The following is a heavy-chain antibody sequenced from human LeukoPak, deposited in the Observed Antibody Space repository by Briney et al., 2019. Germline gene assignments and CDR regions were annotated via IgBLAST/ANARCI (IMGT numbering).Heavy chain of an antibody. CDR1: GFTFSSYE. CDR2: ISGSGSTI. CDR3: ASGGTNTFDY. J-gene: IGHJ4*02. D-gene: IGHD1-1*01. V-gene: IGHV3-48*03. Sequence: GGSLRLSCAASGFTFSSYEMNWVRQAPGKGLEWVSYISGSGSTIYYADSVKGRFTISRDNAKNSLYLQMNSLRAEDTAVYYCASGGTNTFDYWGQGTLVTVSS.